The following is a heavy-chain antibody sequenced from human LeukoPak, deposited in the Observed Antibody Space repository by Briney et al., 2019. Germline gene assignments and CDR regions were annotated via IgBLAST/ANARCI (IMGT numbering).Heavy chain of an antibody. Sequence: SETLSLTCTVSGGSIRNSNYYWGWIRQPPGKGLEWIGSIYYSGSTYYNPSLKSRVTISVDTSKNQFSLKLSSVTAADTAVYYCARLLVVRGVMDWGQGTLVTVSS. CDR2: IYYSGST. V-gene: IGHV4-39*01. D-gene: IGHD3-10*01. CDR3: ARLLVVRGVMD. J-gene: IGHJ4*02. CDR1: GGSIRNSNYY.